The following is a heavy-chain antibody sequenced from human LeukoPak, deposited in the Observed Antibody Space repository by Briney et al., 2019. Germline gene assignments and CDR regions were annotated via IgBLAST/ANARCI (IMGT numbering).Heavy chain of an antibody. D-gene: IGHD4-17*01. J-gene: IGHJ2*01. CDR3: ARVNYGDYGTDWYFDL. V-gene: IGHV3-48*04. CDR2: IDSSSRII. Sequence: GGSLRLSCAASGFTLSSYSMNWVRQAPGKGLEWISFIDSSSRIIFYAESVKGRFTISRDNAKNSLFLQMNSLRAEDTAVYYCARVNYGDYGTDWYFDLWGRGTLVTVSS. CDR1: GFTLSSYS.